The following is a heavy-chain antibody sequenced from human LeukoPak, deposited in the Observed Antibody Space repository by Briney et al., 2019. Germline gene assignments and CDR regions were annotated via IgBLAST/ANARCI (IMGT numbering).Heavy chain of an antibody. CDR1: GGSFSGYY. CDR2: INHSGST. J-gene: IGHJ4*02. Sequence: SETLSLTCAVYGGSFSGYYWSWIRQPPGKGLEWIGEINHSGSTNYNPSLKSRVTISVDTSKNQFSLKLSSVTAADTAVYYCARVYGDYGGTVDYWGQGTLVTVSS. V-gene: IGHV4-34*01. D-gene: IGHD4-17*01. CDR3: ARVYGDYGGTVDY.